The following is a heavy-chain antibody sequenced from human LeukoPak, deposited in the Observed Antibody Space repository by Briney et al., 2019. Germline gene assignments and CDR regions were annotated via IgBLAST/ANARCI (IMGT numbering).Heavy chain of an antibody. V-gene: IGHV1-69*13. CDR3: ARGDSSGDFDP. CDR1: GGISSSNA. Sequence: GASVRVSCKASGGISSSNAISWVRQAPGQWLEWMGGIIPIFGTANYAQKFQGRVTITADESTSTAYMELSSLRSEDTAVYYCARGDSSGDFDPWGQGTLVTVSS. CDR2: IIPIFGTA. J-gene: IGHJ5*02. D-gene: IGHD3-22*01.